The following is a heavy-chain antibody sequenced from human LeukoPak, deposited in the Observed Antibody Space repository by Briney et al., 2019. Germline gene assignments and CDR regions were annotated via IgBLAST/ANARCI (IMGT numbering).Heavy chain of an antibody. D-gene: IGHD2-2*01. J-gene: IGHJ4*02. CDR2: ISSSGSTI. CDR3: ARAPRDIVVVPAAIFHFDY. CDR1: GFTFSSYE. Sequence: PGGSLRLSCAASGFTFSSYEMNWVRQAPGKGLEWVSYISSSGSTIYYADSVKGRFTISRDNAKNSLYLQMNSLRAEDTAVYYCARAPRDIVVVPAAIFHFDYWGQGTLVTVSS. V-gene: IGHV3-48*03.